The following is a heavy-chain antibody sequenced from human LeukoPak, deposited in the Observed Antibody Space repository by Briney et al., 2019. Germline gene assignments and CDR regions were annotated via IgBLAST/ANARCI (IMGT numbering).Heavy chain of an antibody. Sequence: SETLSLTCTVSGGSISSNSYFWGWVRQPPGKGLEWVGTIYYSGSTYYNPSLKNRVAISVDTSKNQFSPRLSSVTATDTAVYYCASATYYYGSGSNNWFDPWGQGTLVTVSS. CDR1: GGSISSNSYF. J-gene: IGHJ5*02. CDR3: ASATYYYGSGSNNWFDP. D-gene: IGHD3-10*01. V-gene: IGHV4-39*01. CDR2: IYYSGST.